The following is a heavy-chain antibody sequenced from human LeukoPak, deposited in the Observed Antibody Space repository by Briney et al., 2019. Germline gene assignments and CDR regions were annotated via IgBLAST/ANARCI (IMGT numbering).Heavy chain of an antibody. J-gene: IGHJ5*02. D-gene: IGHD1-14*01. V-gene: IGHV4-34*01. CDR3: ASGTHP. CDR1: GGSFSGYY. CDR2: INHSGST. Sequence: PSETLSLTCAVYGGSFSGYYWSWIRQPPGNGLDRIGEINHSGSTNYNPSLKSRVTISVDTSKNQFSLKLSSVTAADTAVYYCASGTHPWGQGTLVTVSS.